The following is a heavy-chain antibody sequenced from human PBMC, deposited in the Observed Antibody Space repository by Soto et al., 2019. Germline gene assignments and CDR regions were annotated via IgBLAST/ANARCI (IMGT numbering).Heavy chain of an antibody. D-gene: IGHD6-19*01. CDR1: RYTFASYY. CDR2: INPSGGST. V-gene: IGHV1-46*03. J-gene: IGHJ4*02. CDR3: ARLIVAGTGY. Sequence: GASVKVSCPASRYTFASYYMPSVRQAPGQGLEWMGIINPSGGSTSYAQKFQGRVTMTRDTSTSTVYMELSSLRSEDTAVYYCARLIVAGTGYWGQGTPVTVSS.